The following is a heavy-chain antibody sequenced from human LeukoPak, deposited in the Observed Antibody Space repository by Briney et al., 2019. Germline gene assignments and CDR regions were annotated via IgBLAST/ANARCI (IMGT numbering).Heavy chain of an antibody. CDR2: ISYDGSNK. Sequence: GGSLRLSCAASGFTFSSYGMHWVRQAPGKGLEWVAVISYDGSNKYYADSVKGRFTISRDNSKNTLYLQMNSLRAEDTAVYYCAKDWGGYSYGFPDYWGQGTLVTVSS. V-gene: IGHV3-30*18. CDR1: GFTFSSYG. D-gene: IGHD5-18*01. CDR3: AKDWGGYSYGFPDY. J-gene: IGHJ4*02.